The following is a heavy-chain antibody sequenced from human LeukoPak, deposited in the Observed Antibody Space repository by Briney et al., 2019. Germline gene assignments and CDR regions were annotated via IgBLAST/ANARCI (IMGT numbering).Heavy chain of an antibody. Sequence: GGSLRLSCAASGFSIENGWMSWVRQAPGKGLEWVGRVKSYNAGGTTHYAAPVKGRFIISRDDSKNMLYLQMDSLKTEDTAVYYCTLIQGWGAGSYFLDYWGQGALVTVSS. CDR3: TLIQGWGAGSYFLDY. CDR1: GFSIENGW. CDR2: VKSYNAGGTT. J-gene: IGHJ4*02. V-gene: IGHV3-15*01. D-gene: IGHD3-10*01.